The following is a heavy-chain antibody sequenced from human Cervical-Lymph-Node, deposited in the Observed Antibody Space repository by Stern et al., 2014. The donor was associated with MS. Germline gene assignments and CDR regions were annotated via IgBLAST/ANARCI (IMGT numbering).Heavy chain of an antibody. CDR2: ITNVGST. V-gene: IGHV3-53*01. D-gene: IGHD1-1*01. J-gene: IGHJ4*02. Sequence: EVQLVESGGGVIQPGGSLRLSCTASGFTVSRDYMTWVRQAPGKGLEWGSLITNVGSTFYTDSVKVRFPISRDDSKNTVYLHMTSLRAEDTAMYYCARDTSSPERSDWWGQGTLVTVSS. CDR1: GFTVSRDY. CDR3: ARDTSSPERSDW.